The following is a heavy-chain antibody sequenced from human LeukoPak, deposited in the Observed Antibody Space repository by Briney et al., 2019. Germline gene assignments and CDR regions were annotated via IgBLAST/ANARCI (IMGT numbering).Heavy chain of an antibody. D-gene: IGHD2-2*01. V-gene: IGHV3-30-3*01. CDR1: GFTFSSYA. J-gene: IGHJ4*02. Sequence: GGSLRLSCAASGFTFSSYAMHWVRQAPGKGLEWVAVISYDGSNKYYADSVKGRFTISRDNSKNTLYLQMNSLRAEDTAVYYCARAAGAMPPYFDYWGQGPLVTVSS. CDR2: ISYDGSNK. CDR3: ARAAGAMPPYFDY.